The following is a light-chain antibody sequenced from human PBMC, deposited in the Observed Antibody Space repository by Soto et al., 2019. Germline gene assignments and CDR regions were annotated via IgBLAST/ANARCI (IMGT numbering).Light chain of an antibody. V-gene: IGLV2-23*01. J-gene: IGLJ2*01. CDR3: CSFAVGSTLV. CDR1: SSDVGTYNL. CDR2: EGS. Sequence: QSALTQPASVSGSPGQSITISCTGTSSDVGTYNLVSWHQHHPGKAPKLIIYEGSKRPSGVSNRFSGSKSGNTASLTISGLQAEDEADYYCCSFAVGSTLVFGGGTKAHRP.